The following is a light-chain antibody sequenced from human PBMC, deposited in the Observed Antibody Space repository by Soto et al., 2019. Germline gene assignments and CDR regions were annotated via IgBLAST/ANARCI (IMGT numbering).Light chain of an antibody. V-gene: IGKV1-39*01. Sequence: DVQMTQSPPSLSASVGDRVTITCRASQTIDRSLNWYQQKPGKAPKLLIYDASNLQSGVPSRFSGRASGPDFTLTISSLQPDDFATYYCQQSQSLPFTFGPGTKVDIK. CDR1: QTIDRS. J-gene: IGKJ3*01. CDR2: DAS. CDR3: QQSQSLPFT.